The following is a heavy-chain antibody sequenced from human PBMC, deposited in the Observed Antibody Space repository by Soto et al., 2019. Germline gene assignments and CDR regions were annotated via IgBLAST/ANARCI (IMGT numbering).Heavy chain of an antibody. CDR3: AREVIIAAAGPNGVWFDT. J-gene: IGHJ5*02. CDR2: IYYSRST. D-gene: IGHD6-13*01. V-gene: IGHV4-59*01. CDR1: GGSLRSYY. Sequence: PSEPLSLPCTVSGGSLRSYYWSWIRQPPGKGLEWSGYIYYSRSTNYNPSLKSRVTISVDTSKNHFSLKLSSMTAADTAVYYYAREVIIAAAGPNGVWFDTWGQGTLVTVSS.